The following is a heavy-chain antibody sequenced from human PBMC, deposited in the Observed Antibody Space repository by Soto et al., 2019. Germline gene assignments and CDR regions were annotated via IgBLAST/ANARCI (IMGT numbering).Heavy chain of an antibody. CDR3: AKGDYYGSGSYDY. J-gene: IGHJ4*02. Sequence: EVQLVESGGGLVQPGRSLRLSCAASGFTFDDYAMHWVRQAPGKGLEWVSGISWNSGSIGYADSVKGRFTISRDNGKISLYRQMNSLRVEDTALYYCAKGDYYGSGSYDYWGQGTLVTVSS. V-gene: IGHV3-9*01. CDR2: ISWNSGSI. D-gene: IGHD3-10*01. CDR1: GFTFDDYA.